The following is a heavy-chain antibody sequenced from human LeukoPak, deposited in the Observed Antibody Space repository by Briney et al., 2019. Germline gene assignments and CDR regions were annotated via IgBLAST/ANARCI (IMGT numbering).Heavy chain of an antibody. V-gene: IGHV3-30*03. D-gene: IGHD2-21*02. J-gene: IGHJ4*02. CDR3: ARGSGDHYYFDY. Sequence: GGSLRLSCAASGFTFSSYWMSWVRQAPGKGLEWVAVISYDGSNKYYADSVKGRFTISRDNSKNTLYLQMNSLRAEDTAVYYCARGSGDHYYFDYWGQGTLVTVSS. CDR2: ISYDGSNK. CDR1: GFTFSSYW.